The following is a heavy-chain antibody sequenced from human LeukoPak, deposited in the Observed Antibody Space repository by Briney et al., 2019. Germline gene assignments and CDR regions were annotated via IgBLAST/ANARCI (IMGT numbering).Heavy chain of an antibody. Sequence: SETLSLTCTVSGGSISSGGYYWSWIRQHPGKGLEWIGYIYHSGSTFYNPSLKSRVTILVDTSKSQFSLKLNSVTAADTAVYYCARGELVFDCWGQGALVTVSS. CDR1: GGSISSGGYY. D-gene: IGHD1-26*01. CDR2: IYHSGST. V-gene: IGHV4-31*03. CDR3: ARGELVFDC. J-gene: IGHJ4*02.